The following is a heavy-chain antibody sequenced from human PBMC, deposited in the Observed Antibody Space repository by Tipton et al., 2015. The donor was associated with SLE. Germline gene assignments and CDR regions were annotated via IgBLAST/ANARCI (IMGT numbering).Heavy chain of an antibody. D-gene: IGHD3-16*01. J-gene: IGHJ4*02. Sequence: TLSLTCAVYGGSFSGYYWSWIRQPPGKGLEWIGEINHSGSTNYNPSLKSRVTISVDTSKNQFSLKLSSVTAAGTAVYYCASLRQPRKDYWGQGTLVTVSS. CDR1: GGSFSGYY. CDR2: INHSGST. CDR3: ASLRQPRKDY. V-gene: IGHV4-34*01.